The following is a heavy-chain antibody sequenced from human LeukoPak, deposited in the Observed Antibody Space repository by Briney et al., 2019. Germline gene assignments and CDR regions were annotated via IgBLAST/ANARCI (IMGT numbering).Heavy chain of an antibody. Sequence: SETLSLTCTVSGGSMSSYYWSWIRQPAGKGLEWIGRIYASGSTYYNPSLKSRVTMSVDTSKNQFSLKLTSVTAADTAVYYCARARITIFGVAPADWGQGTLVTVSS. CDR3: ARARITIFGVAPAD. D-gene: IGHD3-3*01. CDR2: IYASGST. J-gene: IGHJ4*02. V-gene: IGHV4-4*07. CDR1: GGSMSSYY.